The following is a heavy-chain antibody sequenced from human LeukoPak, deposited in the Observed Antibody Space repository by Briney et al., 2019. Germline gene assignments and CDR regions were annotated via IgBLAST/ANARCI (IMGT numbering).Heavy chain of an antibody. V-gene: IGHV3-30-3*01. Sequence: PGGSLTLSCAASGFTFSSYAMHWVRQAPGKGLEWVAVISYDGSNKYYADSVKGRFTISRDNSKNTLYLQMNSLRAEDTAVYYCAREYDDYGDYVTFDYWGQGTLVTVSS. J-gene: IGHJ4*02. CDR1: GFTFSSYA. CDR2: ISYDGSNK. D-gene: IGHD4-17*01. CDR3: AREYDDYGDYVTFDY.